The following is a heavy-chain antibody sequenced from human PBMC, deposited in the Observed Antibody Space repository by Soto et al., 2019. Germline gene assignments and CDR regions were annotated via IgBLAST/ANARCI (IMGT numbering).Heavy chain of an antibody. V-gene: IGHV3-30*18. Sequence: GGSLRLSCAASGFTFSSYGMHWVRQAPGKGLEWVAVISYDGSNKYYADSVKGRFTISRDNSKNTLYLQMNSLRAEDTAVYYCAKDPSIFVSYYFDYWGQGTLVTVSS. CDR1: GFTFSSYG. CDR3: AKDPSIFVSYYFDY. CDR2: ISYDGSNK. D-gene: IGHD3-3*01. J-gene: IGHJ4*02.